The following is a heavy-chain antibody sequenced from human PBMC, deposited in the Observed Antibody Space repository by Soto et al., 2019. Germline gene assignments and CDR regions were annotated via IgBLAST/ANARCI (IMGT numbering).Heavy chain of an antibody. CDR3: AKGGRQWLVTSDFNY. D-gene: IGHD6-19*01. Sequence: VQLVESGGGVVQPGRSLRLSCAASGFTFSDYAMHGVLQAPGKGLEWVAVVSHDGRNTHYADSVKGRFTISRDSSKNTVSMEMTSLRAEDTAVYYCAKGGRQWLVTSDFNYWGQGALVTVSS. CDR2: VSHDGRNT. J-gene: IGHJ4*02. V-gene: IGHV3-30*18. CDR1: GFTFSDYA.